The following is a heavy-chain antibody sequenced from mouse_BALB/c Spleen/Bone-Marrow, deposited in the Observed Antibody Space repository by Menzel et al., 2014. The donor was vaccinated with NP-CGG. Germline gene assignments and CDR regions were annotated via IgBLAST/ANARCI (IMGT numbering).Heavy chain of an antibody. CDR3: AREGDGYDPAWFAY. CDR1: GFTFSSYA. CDR2: ISSGGST. Sequence: DVMLVESGGGLVKPGASLKLSCAASGFTFSSYAMSWVRQTPEKRLEWVASISSGGSTYYPDSVKGRFTISRDNARNILYLQMSSLRSEDTAMYYCAREGDGYDPAWFAYWGQGTLVTVSA. V-gene: IGHV5-6-5*01. D-gene: IGHD2-2*01. J-gene: IGHJ3*01.